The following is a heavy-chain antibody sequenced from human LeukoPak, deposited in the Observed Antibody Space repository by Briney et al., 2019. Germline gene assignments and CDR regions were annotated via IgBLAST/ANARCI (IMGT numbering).Heavy chain of an antibody. V-gene: IGHV3-23*01. J-gene: IGHJ4*02. CDR1: GFTFSSNA. CDR2: TSGSGGIT. Sequence: GGSLRLACVASGFTFSSNAMSWVRRAPGKGLEWVALTSGSGGITYYADSVLGRFTISRENSKNTLYLQMNSLRAEDAAVYYCAKDQGDSSGYPLYFFDYWGRGTLVPVSS. CDR3: AKDQGDSSGYPLYFFDY. D-gene: IGHD3-22*01.